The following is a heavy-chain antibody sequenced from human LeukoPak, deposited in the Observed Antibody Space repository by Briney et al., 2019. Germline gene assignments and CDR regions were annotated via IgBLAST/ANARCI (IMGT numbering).Heavy chain of an antibody. CDR1: GGTFSSYA. CDR3: ASLAYYYDSSGYSYYYYYYMDV. V-gene: IGHV1-69*04. CDR2: IIPILGIA. J-gene: IGHJ6*03. Sequence: GASVKVSCKASGGTFSSYAISWVRQAPGQGLEWMGRIIPILGIANYAQKFQGRVTITADESTSTAYMELSSLRSEDTAVYYCASLAYYYDSSGYSYYYYYYMDVWGKGTTVTVSS. D-gene: IGHD3-22*01.